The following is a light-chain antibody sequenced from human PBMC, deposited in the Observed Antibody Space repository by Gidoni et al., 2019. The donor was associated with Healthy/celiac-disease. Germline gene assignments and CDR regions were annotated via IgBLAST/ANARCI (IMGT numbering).Light chain of an antibody. CDR2: DAS. J-gene: IGKJ4*01. Sequence: EIVFTQSPATLSLSPGERATLSCRASQSVSSYLAWYQQKPGQAPRLLIYDASNRATGIPARFSGSGSGTDFTLTISSLEPEDFAVYYCQQRSNGLTFGGGTKVEIK. CDR1: QSVSSY. V-gene: IGKV3-11*01. CDR3: QQRSNGLT.